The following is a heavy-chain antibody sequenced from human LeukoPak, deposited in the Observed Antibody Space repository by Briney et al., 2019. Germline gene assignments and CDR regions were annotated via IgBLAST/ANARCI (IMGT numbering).Heavy chain of an antibody. CDR1: GGSISTFY. D-gene: IGHD3-3*01. J-gene: IGHJ4*02. CDR3: ARHGPLYDIWSAQFYFDY. CDR2: IYYSGTT. V-gene: IGHV4-59*08. Sequence: SESLSLTCTVSGGSISTFYWSWIRPRPGKGLEWIGYIYYSGTTNYNPSLKSRVTISVDMSKSQFSLTLSSVTAADTALYYCARHGPLYDIWSAQFYFDYWGQGTLVAVSS.